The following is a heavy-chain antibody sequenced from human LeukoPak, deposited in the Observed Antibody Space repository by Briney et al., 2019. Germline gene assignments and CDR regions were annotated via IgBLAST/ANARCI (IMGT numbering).Heavy chain of an antibody. CDR2: IWYDGSQK. Sequence: GGSLRLSCAASGFTFSDSGFHWVRQVPGKGLDWVAVIWYDGSQKYYADSVRGRFTISRDDSKNTVYLQMNSLRADDTAAYYCATDGRHFEAGTSFFNHWGQGTLVTVSS. CDR1: GFTFSDSG. V-gene: IGHV3-33*01. J-gene: IGHJ4*02. D-gene: IGHD3-10*01. CDR3: ATDGRHFEAGTSFFNH.